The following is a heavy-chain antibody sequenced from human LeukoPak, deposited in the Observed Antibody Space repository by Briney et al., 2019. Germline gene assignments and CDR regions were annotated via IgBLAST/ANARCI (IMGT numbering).Heavy chain of an antibody. V-gene: IGHV1-2*02. CDR3: ARADKTYYYGSGSYYKRRGERTFDY. CDR2: INPNSGGT. J-gene: IGHJ4*02. CDR1: GYTFTGYY. D-gene: IGHD3-10*01. Sequence: ASVKVSCKASGYTFTGYYMHWVRQAPGQGLEWMGWINPNSGGTNYAQKFQGRVTMTRDTSTSTVYMELSSLRSEDTAVYYCARADKTYYYGSGSYYKRRGERTFDYWGQGTLVTVSS.